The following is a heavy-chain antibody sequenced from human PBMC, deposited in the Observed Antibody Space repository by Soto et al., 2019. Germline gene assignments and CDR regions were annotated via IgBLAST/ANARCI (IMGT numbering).Heavy chain of an antibody. CDR1: GFTFSNAW. V-gene: IGHV3-15*01. J-gene: IGHJ5*02. CDR3: TTTSHGWFDP. Sequence: GGSRRRSCAASGFTFSNAWMSWVRQAPGKGLEWVGRIKRKNDGGTTDYAAPVKGRFTISRDDSKNMLYLQMNSLKTEDTAVYYCTTTSHGWFDPWGQGTLVTVSS. D-gene: IGHD4-17*01. CDR2: IKRKNDGGTT.